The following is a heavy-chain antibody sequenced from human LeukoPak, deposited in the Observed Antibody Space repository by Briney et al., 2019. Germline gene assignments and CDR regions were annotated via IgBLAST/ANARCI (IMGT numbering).Heavy chain of an antibody. CDR2: SSGGGGST. D-gene: IGHD1-26*01. Sequence: GGSLRLSCAASGFTFTSYSMNWVRQAPGKGLEWVSTSSGGGGSTYYADSVKGRFTISRDNSKNTLYLQVNSLRAEDTAVYYCAKGGKWDVTPFDYWGQGTLVTVSS. CDR1: GFTFTSYS. V-gene: IGHV3-23*01. CDR3: AKGGKWDVTPFDY. J-gene: IGHJ4*02.